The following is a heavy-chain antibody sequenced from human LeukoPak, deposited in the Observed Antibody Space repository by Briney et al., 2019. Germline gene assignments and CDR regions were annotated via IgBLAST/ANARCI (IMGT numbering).Heavy chain of an antibody. CDR2: INPNSSGT. CDR1: GYTFTGYY. J-gene: IGHJ4*02. D-gene: IGHD2-2*01. V-gene: IGHV1-2*02. Sequence: ASVKVSCKASGYTFTGYYMHWVRHAPGQGLEWMGAINPNSSGTNYAQKFQGRVTMTSDKSISTAYMELSRLRSDDTAVYYCARDRGPPYQPLLVYFDYWGQGTLVTVSS. CDR3: ARDRGPPYQPLLVYFDY.